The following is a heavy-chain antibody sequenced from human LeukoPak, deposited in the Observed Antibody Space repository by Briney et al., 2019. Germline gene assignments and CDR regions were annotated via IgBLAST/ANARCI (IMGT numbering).Heavy chain of an antibody. D-gene: IGHD3-3*01. CDR1: GGSISSYY. V-gene: IGHV4-4*07. Sequence: SETLSLTCTVSGGSISSYYWSWIRQPAGKGLEWIGRIYTSGSTNYNPSLKSRVTVSVDTSKNQFSLKLSSVTAADTAVYYCASQSFDFWSGYFDYWGQGTLVTVSS. CDR2: IYTSGST. J-gene: IGHJ4*02. CDR3: ASQSFDFWSGYFDY.